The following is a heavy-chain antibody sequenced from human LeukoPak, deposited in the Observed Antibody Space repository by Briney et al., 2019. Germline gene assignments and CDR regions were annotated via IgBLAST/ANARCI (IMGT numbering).Heavy chain of an antibody. V-gene: IGHV3-20*01. CDR2: IDRNAGSA. CDR3: ARDAALDI. J-gene: IGHJ3*02. CDR1: GVTCEDVG. Sequence: GGSLRLSCAPSGVTCEDVGMSWVPQAPEKGLECVTVIDRNAGSAGYVDSLIGRFTISSDNTKNTLYLQMNSLRAEDTALYHCARDAALDIWGQATMVTVSS.